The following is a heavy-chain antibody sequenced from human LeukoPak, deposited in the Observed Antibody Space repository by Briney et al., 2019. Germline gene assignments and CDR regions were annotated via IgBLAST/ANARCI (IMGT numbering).Heavy chain of an antibody. CDR3: AKDEWLGRSYYGMDV. Sequence: GGSLRLSCAAPGFTFRTNAMSWVRQAPGKGLEWVSTLSGNGGTTCYADSVKGRYTIARDNTKNTMYLQMNSLRAEDTAIYYGAKDEWLGRSYYGMDVWGQGTTVTVS. V-gene: IGHV3-23*01. J-gene: IGHJ6*02. CDR2: LSGNGGTT. CDR1: GFTFRTNA. D-gene: IGHD6-19*01.